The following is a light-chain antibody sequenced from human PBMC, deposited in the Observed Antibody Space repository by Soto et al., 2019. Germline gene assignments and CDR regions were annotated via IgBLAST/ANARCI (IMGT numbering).Light chain of an antibody. V-gene: IGLV2-14*01. J-gene: IGLJ1*01. CDR1: SSYIGAYDY. Sequence: QSALTRTAALSGCPGQSITISCTGTSSYIGAYDYVSWFQQHPGKAPKLMIGEVNNRLSGVSNRFSGSKSSNTAYLTISGLQVEDEAEYFSFSFPPTSTHVFGTGTKVTLL. CDR2: EVN. CDR3: FSFPPTSTHV.